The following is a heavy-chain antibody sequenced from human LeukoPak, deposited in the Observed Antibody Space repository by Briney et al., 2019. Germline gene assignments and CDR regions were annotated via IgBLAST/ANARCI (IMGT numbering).Heavy chain of an antibody. J-gene: IGHJ4*02. Sequence: GGSLRLSCAASGFTFSSYSMNWVRRAPGKGLEWVSYISSSSGTIYYADSVKGRFTISRDNAKNSLYLQVNSLRPEDTAVYYCARGLNSGVGPAAYWGQGTLVTVSS. D-gene: IGHD6-13*01. CDR2: ISSSSGTI. CDR3: ARGLNSGVGPAAY. V-gene: IGHV3-48*01. CDR1: GFTFSSYS.